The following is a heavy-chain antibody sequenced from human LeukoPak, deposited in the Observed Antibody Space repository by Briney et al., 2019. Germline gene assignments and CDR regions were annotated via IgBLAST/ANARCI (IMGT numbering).Heavy chain of an antibody. CDR2: INWNGGST. J-gene: IGHJ3*02. D-gene: IGHD3-16*02. CDR1: GFTFDDYG. CDR3: AKRYDYIWGKYRPDDAFDI. V-gene: IGHV3-20*04. Sequence: GGSLRLSCAASGFTFDDYGMSWVRQAPGKGLEWVSGINWNGGSTGYADSVKGRFTISRDNAKNSLYLQMNSLRAEDTAIYYCAKRYDYIWGKYRPDDAFDIWGQGTMVTVSS.